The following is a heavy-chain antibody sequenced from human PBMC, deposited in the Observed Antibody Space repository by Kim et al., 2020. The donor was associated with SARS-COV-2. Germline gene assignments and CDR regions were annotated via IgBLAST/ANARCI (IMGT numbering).Heavy chain of an antibody. J-gene: IGHJ6*02. V-gene: IGHV3-23*01. CDR3: AKMVVMEDYNDFYYYAMDV. D-gene: IGHD3-22*01. Sequence: GRFTISRDNAKNTLYLHMNSLRDDDTALYYCAKMVVMEDYNDFYYYAMDVWGQGTTVTVSS.